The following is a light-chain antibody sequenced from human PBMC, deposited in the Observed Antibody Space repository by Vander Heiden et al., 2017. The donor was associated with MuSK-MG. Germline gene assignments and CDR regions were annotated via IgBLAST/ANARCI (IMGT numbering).Light chain of an antibody. J-gene: IGKJ2*01. CDR3: MQDPQSKS. V-gene: IGKV2-28*01. CDR1: QSLLHSNGYNY. Sequence: DIVMTQSPLSLPVTPGEPASISCRSSQSLLHSNGYNYLDWYLQKPGQSPQLLIYMGSTLAYGVPARFRASGPGTDFTRKISRVEAGDVGVYYCMQDPQSKSFGPWANEEIK. CDR2: MGS.